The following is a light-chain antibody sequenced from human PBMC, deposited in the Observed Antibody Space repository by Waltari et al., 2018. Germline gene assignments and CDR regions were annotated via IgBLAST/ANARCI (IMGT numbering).Light chain of an antibody. CDR2: GVS. J-gene: IGKJ2*01. CDR3: QQYGSSRT. V-gene: IGKV3-20*01. Sequence: EIVLTQSPGTLSLSPGERATPSCRASQSVSSSYLAWYQQKPGQAPRLLIYGVSSRATGIPDRFSGSGSGTDFTLTISRREPEDCAVYYCQQYGSSRTFGQGTKLEIK. CDR1: QSVSSSY.